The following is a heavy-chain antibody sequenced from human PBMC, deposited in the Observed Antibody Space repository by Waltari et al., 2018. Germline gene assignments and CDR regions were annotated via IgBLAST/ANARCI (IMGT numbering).Heavy chain of an antibody. V-gene: IGHV3-15*01. J-gene: IGHJ4*01. Sequence: EVQMVESGGGSMKPGDYLRLSRLASGFISTPAWLTWVRQAPGKGLEWLGRIKSQNDGAITDFAASVRGRFSISRDDSQNMVFLQMNNLRTEDTAVYYCTTLDAPWGGWGHGTLVTVSS. D-gene: IGHD7-27*01. CDR2: IKSQNDGAIT. CDR3: TTLDAPWGG. CDR1: GFISTPAW.